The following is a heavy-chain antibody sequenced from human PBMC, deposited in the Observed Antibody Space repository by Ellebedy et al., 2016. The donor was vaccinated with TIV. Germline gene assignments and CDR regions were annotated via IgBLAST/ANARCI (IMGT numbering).Heavy chain of an antibody. J-gene: IGHJ3*02. CDR1: GFTFSNNS. D-gene: IGHD3-10*01. V-gene: IGHV3-48*04. CDR2: ISSTGTTI. Sequence: GESLKISCTASGFTFSNNSMNWVRQAPGKGLEWVSYISSTGTTIYYADSVKGRFTISRDNAKNSLHLQMNGLRAEDTAVYYCARDSGSGAFDIWGQGTLVTVSS. CDR3: ARDSGSGAFDI.